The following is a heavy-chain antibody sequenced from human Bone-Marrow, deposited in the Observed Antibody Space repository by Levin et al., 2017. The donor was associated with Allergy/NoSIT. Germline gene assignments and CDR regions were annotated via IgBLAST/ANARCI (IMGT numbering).Heavy chain of an antibody. J-gene: IGHJ3*02. CDR2: ISYDGSNK. CDR1: GFTFSSYG. V-gene: IGHV3-30*18. Sequence: GESLKISCAASGFTFSSYGMHWVRQAPGKGLEWVAVISYDGSNKYYADSVKGRFTISRDNSKNTLYLQMNSLRAEDTAVYYCAKTITYYDPRWDAFDIWGQGTMVTVSS. D-gene: IGHD3-16*01. CDR3: AKTITYYDPRWDAFDI.